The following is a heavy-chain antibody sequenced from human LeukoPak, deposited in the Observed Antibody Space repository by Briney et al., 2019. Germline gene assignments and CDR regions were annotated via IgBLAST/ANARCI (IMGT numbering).Heavy chain of an antibody. V-gene: IGHV3-30*02. J-gene: IGHJ4*02. Sequence: GGSLRLSCAASGFTFSSYGMHWVRQAPGKGLEWVAFIQYEGSDKYYADSVKGRFTISRDNSKNTLYLQMNSLRAEDTAVYYCAKGRSGSYSPTWDYWGQGTLVTVSS. CDR2: IQYEGSDK. CDR3: AKGRSGSYSPTWDY. D-gene: IGHD1-26*01. CDR1: GFTFSSYG.